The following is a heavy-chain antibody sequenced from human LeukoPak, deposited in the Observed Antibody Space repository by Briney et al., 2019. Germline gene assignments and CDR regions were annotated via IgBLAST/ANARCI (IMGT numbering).Heavy chain of an antibody. CDR3: ARSRRRGSGSYYSANWFDP. V-gene: IGHV3-66*01. J-gene: IGHJ5*02. Sequence: GGSLRLSCAASGFTVSSNYMSWVRQAPGKGLEWVSVIYSGGSTYYADSVKGRFTISGDNSKNTLYLQMNSLRAEDTAVYYCARSRRRGSGSYYSANWFDPWGQGTLVTVSS. CDR1: GFTVSSNY. CDR2: IYSGGST. D-gene: IGHD3-10*01.